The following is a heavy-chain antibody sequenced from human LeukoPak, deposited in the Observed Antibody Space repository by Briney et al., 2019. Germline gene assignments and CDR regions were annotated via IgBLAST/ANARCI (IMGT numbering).Heavy chain of an antibody. D-gene: IGHD3-16*01. CDR3: ATQGPYPPPAGDPAFDYLWVTPRPFEY. CDR2: VIPMLNKP. V-gene: IGHV1-69*04. J-gene: IGHJ4*02. Sequence: SVKVSCKTSGGTFSSYAVNWVRQPLGQGLEWMGRVIPMLNKPNYAQNFQGRVTITADKSTNTVYMELSSLTSEDTAVYYCATQGPYPPPAGDPAFDYLWVTPRPFEYWGQGALVIVSS. CDR1: GGTFSSYA.